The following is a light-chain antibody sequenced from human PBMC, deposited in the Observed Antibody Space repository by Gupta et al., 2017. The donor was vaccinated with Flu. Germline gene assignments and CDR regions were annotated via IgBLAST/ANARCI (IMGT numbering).Light chain of an antibody. CDR1: SSNIGRNT. CDR3: AAWDDSLNGHVV. Sequence: QSVLPQPPSASGIPGQRVTLSCSGSSSNIGRNTVNWYQQLPGTAPKLLIYSNNRRPSGVPDRFSGSKSGTSAALAISGLQSEEEADYYCAAWDDSLNGHVVFGGGTKLTVL. V-gene: IGLV1-44*01. CDR2: SNN. J-gene: IGLJ2*01.